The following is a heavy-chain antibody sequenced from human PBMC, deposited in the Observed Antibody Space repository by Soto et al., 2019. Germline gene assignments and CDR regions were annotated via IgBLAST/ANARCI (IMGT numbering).Heavy chain of an antibody. CDR3: ARWSYLDY. V-gene: IGHV3-23*01. CDR1: GFSFGSYA. J-gene: IGHJ4*02. D-gene: IGHD3-3*01. CDR2: ISGSDGKT. Sequence: DVQLWESGGGLVQPGGSLRLSCVASGFSFGSYALTWVRQAPGKGLEWVSTISGSDGKTFYADAVKRRFSISRDISQSTLYLQMNSLRADDTAIYYCARWSYLDYWGQGTRVTVSS.